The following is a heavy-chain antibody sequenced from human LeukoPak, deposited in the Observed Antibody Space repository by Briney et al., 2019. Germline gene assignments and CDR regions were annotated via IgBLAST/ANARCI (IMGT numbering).Heavy chain of an antibody. Sequence: GGSLRLSCTASGFTFAEFGLSWVRQAPGKGLEWVSAISGSGGSTYYADSVKGRFTISRDNSKNTLYLQMNSLRAEDTAVYYCAKGTRIQLWLSVFDYWGQGTLVTVSS. CDR2: ISGSGGST. J-gene: IGHJ4*02. CDR3: AKGTRIQLWLSVFDY. CDR1: GFTFAEFG. D-gene: IGHD5-18*01. V-gene: IGHV3-23*01.